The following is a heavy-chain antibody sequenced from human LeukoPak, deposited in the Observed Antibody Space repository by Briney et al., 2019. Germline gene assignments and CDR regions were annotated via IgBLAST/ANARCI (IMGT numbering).Heavy chain of an antibody. Sequence: SETLSLTCTVSGGSISSSSYYWGWIRQPPGKGLEWIGSIYYSGSTYYNPSLKSRVTISVDTSKNQFSLKLSSVTAADTAVYYCARGGRNLGVPEMATRNHAFDIWGQGTMVTVSS. CDR1: GGSISSSSYY. CDR3: ARGGRNLGVPEMATRNHAFDI. J-gene: IGHJ3*02. CDR2: IYYSGST. D-gene: IGHD5-24*01. V-gene: IGHV4-39*07.